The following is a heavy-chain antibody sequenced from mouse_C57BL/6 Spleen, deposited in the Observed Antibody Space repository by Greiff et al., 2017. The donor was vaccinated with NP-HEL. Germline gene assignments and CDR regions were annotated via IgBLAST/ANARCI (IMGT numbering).Heavy chain of an antibody. V-gene: IGHV1-69*01. CDR2: IDPSDSYT. CDR3: ARSLLLRPFAY. D-gene: IGHD1-1*01. J-gene: IGHJ3*01. CDR1: GYTFTSYW. Sequence: QVQLQQPGAELVMPGASVKLSCKASGYTFTSYWMHWVKQRPGQGLEWIGEIDPSDSYTNYNQKFKGKSTLTVDKSSSTAYMQLSSLTSEDSAVYYCARSLLLRPFAYWGKGTLVTVSA.